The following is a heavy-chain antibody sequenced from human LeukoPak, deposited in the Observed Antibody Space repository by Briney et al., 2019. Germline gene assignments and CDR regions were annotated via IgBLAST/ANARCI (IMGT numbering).Heavy chain of an antibody. D-gene: IGHD2-8*01. CDR3: ARRNGY. V-gene: IGHV4-34*01. Sequence: SETLSLTCAVYGGPFRVFYWSCIRAPPGKGLEWIGEINHSGSTNYNPSLKSRVTISVDTSKNQFSLKLSSVTAADTAVYYCARRNGYWGQGTLVTVSS. J-gene: IGHJ4*02. CDR1: GGPFRVFY. CDR2: INHSGST.